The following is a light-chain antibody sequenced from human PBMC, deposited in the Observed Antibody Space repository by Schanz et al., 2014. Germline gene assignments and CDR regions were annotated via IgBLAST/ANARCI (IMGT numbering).Light chain of an antibody. Sequence: QSVLTQPPSASGTPGQRVTISCSGSTSNIATNDVQWYQQLPGTAPKLLIYDDSQRPSGAPDRFSGSKSATSSSLAISGLRSEDEADYFCAAWDDILSAVVFGGGTKVTVL. CDR2: DDS. V-gene: IGLV1-47*02. CDR3: AAWDDILSAVV. CDR1: TSNIATND. J-gene: IGLJ2*01.